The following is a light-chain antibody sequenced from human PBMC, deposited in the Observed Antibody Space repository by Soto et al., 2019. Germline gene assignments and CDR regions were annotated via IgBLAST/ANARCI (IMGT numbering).Light chain of an antibody. CDR3: SSYTISATVV. Sequence: QSVLTQPASVSGSPGQSITISCTGTSSDVGGYNYVSWYQQHPGKAPKLMIFDVINRPSGVSNRFSGSKSGNTASLTISALQAEDEADYYCSSYTISATVVFGGGTKLTVL. J-gene: IGLJ2*01. CDR2: DVI. CDR1: SSDVGGYNY. V-gene: IGLV2-14*01.